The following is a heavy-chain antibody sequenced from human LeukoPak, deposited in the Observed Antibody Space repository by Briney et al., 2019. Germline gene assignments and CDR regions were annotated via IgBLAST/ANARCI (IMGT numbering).Heavy chain of an antibody. V-gene: IGHV4-39*07. Sequence: SETLSLTCTVSGGSISSSTYFWGWIRQPPGKGLEWIGSVCYCGSTYYSPSLKSRVSISVDTSKNQFSLNLSSVTAADTAVYYCATYDFWSGYYPDDYWGQGTLVTVSS. CDR3: ATYDFWSGYYPDDY. CDR2: VCYCGST. CDR1: GGSISSSTYF. J-gene: IGHJ4*02. D-gene: IGHD3-3*01.